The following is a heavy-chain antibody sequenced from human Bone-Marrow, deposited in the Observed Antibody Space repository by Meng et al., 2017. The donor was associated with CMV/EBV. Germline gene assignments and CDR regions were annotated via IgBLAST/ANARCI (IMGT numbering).Heavy chain of an antibody. J-gene: IGHJ6*02. V-gene: IGHV3-74*01. D-gene: IGHD3-3*01. Sequence: GGSLRLSCAASGFTFSSYWMHWVRQAPGKGLVWVSRINSDGSSTSYADSVKGRFTISRDNAKNTLYLQMNSLRAEDTAVYYCARDLGGVDFGVVRGEYYGMDVWGQGTTVTVSS. CDR2: INSDGSST. CDR1: GFTFSSYW. CDR3: ARDLGGVDFGVVRGEYYGMDV.